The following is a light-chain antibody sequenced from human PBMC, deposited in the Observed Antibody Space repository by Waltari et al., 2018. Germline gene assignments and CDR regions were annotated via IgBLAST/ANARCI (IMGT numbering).Light chain of an antibody. J-gene: IGKJ1*01. CDR1: QSLVPSDGNPY. CDR2: KNS. V-gene: IGKV2-24*01. CDR3: MQTTRFWT. Sequence: DIVLTQTPLSSPVTLGQPASISCRSRQSLVPSDGNPYLSWLQQRPGQPPRLLIYKNSTRFSGVPDRFSGSGAGTDFTLKISRVEAEDVGVYYCMQTTRFWTFGQGTRVEIK.